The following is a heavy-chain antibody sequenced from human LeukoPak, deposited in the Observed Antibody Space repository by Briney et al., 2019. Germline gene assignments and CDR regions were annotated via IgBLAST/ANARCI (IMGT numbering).Heavy chain of an antibody. CDR3: ARGWKTYDFLSSSPRGYFDY. J-gene: IGHJ4*02. Sequence: SETLSLTCAVYGASLSDYCWTWIRQTPGKGLEWLGHMNHLLATTYNPSLESRVTISLDTSKSQFSLNLTSVTAADTAIYYCARGWKTYDFLSSSPRGYFDYWSQGTLVTVSS. CDR2: MNHLLAT. V-gene: IGHV4-34*01. CDR1: GASLSDYC. D-gene: IGHD3-3*01.